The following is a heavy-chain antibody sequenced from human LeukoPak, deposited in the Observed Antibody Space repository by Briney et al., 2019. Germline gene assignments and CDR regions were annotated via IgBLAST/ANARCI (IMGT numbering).Heavy chain of an antibody. Sequence: PGGSLRLSCAASGFTFSSYAMSWVRQAPGKGLEWVSGISWNSGSIDYADSVKARFTISRDNAKNSLSLPMNRPGAEDTAFYYCAKGTYYFDSSGSSNFDYWCRGTLVTVSS. J-gene: IGHJ4*02. CDR2: ISWNSGSI. V-gene: IGHV3-9*01. CDR1: GFTFSSYA. CDR3: AKGTYYFDSSGSSNFDY. D-gene: IGHD3-22*01.